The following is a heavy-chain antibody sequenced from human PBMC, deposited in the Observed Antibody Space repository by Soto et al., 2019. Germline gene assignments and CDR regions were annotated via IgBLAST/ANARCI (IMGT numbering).Heavy chain of an antibody. D-gene: IGHD3-10*02. J-gene: IGHJ4*02. CDR1: GFIFSNNG. Sequence: PGGSLRLSCVVSGFIFSNNGMHWVRQTPGKGLEWVAFMSYDGSDTFYADSVKGRFTISRDNSKNTLFLHMSNLRAEDTAMYYCTIVRAADSALDHWGQGTLVTVSS. CDR3: TIVRAADSALDH. CDR2: MSYDGSDT. V-gene: IGHV3-30*02.